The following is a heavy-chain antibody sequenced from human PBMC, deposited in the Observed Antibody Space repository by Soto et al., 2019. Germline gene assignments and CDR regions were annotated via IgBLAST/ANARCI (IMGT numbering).Heavy chain of an antibody. J-gene: IGHJ6*02. CDR1: GFTFSAYY. Sequence: QVQLVQSGAEVKKPGASVKVSCKASGFTFSAYYIYWLRQAPGQGLEWIGWINPNSGGTNNAQKFQGRVTMTRDTSTSTVYMELSALISDDTAVYYCARSLLDEYSSSWRSSYYAMDVWGQGTTVTVSS. V-gene: IGHV1-2*02. D-gene: IGHD6-13*01. CDR2: INPNSGGT. CDR3: ARSLLDEYSSSWRSSYYAMDV.